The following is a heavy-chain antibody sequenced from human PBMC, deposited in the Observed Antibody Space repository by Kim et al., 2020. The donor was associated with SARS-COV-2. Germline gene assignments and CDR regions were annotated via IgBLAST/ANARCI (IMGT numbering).Heavy chain of an antibody. CDR2: IYSGGSSP. V-gene: IGHV3-23*03. D-gene: IGHD6-19*01. J-gene: IGHJ4*02. Sequence: GGSLRLSCAASGFTFSNYAMSWVRQAPGKGLEWVSVIYSGGSSPYYADSVKGRFTISRDNSKNTLYLQMNSLRAEDTAVYYCVSDSSCSAFSFDHWRQGT. CDR1: GFTFSNYA. CDR3: VSDSSCSAFSFDH.